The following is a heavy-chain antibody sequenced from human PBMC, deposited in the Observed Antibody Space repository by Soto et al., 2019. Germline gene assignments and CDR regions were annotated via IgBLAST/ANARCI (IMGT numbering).Heavy chain of an antibody. CDR1: GFTFSSYA. CDR2: ISGSGGST. CDR3: AKGGEAVVVVAATKFDY. J-gene: IGHJ4*02. V-gene: IGHV3-23*01. Sequence: GGSLRLSCAASGFTFSSYAMSWVRQAPGKGLEWVSAISGSGGSTYYADSVKGRFTISRDNSKNTLYLQMNSLRAEDTAVYYCAKGGEAVVVVAATKFDYWGQGTLVTVSS. D-gene: IGHD2-15*01.